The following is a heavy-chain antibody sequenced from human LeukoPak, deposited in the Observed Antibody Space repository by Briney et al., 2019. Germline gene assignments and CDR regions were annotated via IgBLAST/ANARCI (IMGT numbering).Heavy chain of an antibody. V-gene: IGHV3-7*05. CDR3: ARARYGCNAVDY. J-gene: IGHJ4*02. CDR1: GFPFSDYC. CDR2: IKQDGSEK. Sequence: GGPLRLSCAASGFPFSDYCMTWVRQAPGKGLEWVANIKQDGSEKKFVDSVKGRFTISRDNAKSSLYLQMNSLRAEDTAVYYCARARYGCNAVDYWGQGTLVTVSS. D-gene: IGHD4-23*01.